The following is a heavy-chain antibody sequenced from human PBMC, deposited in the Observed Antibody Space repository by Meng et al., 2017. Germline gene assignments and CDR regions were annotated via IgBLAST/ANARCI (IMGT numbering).Heavy chain of an antibody. CDR1: GYTFTSYG. CDR2: ISAYNGNT. J-gene: IGHJ2*01. Sequence: QVPRVQSGAELKKPGAAAEVSCKASGYTFTSYGISWVRQAAGEGIEWMGWISAYNGNTNYAQKLQGRVTMTTDTSTSTAYMELRSLRSADTAVYYCARSHFGGMGNWYFDLWGRGTLVTVSS. V-gene: IGHV1-18*01. CDR3: ARSHFGGMGNWYFDL. D-gene: IGHD3-16*01.